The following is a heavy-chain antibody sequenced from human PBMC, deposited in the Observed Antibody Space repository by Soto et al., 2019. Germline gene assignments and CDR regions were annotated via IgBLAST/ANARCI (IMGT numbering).Heavy chain of an antibody. Sequence: QVHLVQSGGEVKKPGASVKVSCKASGYTFNRHGITWVRQAPGQGLAWMGWISGYNGDINYEQKFQGRVTLSSDTLSSTVYLELTSLRFDDTSVYYCARDRIVCARAIDFWGQGTLVTVSS. CDR1: GYTFNRHG. CDR2: ISGYNGDI. J-gene: IGHJ4*02. V-gene: IGHV1-18*04. CDR3: ARDRIVCARAIDF. D-gene: IGHD1-26*01.